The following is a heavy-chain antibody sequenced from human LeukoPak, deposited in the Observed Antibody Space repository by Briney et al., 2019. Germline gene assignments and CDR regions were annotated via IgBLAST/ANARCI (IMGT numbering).Heavy chain of an antibody. CDR3: MKDGLVRGVQPFDY. D-gene: IGHD3-10*01. CDR2: IYSGGST. Sequence: GGSLRLSCAASGFTFTNYAMSWVRQAPGKGLEWVSVIYSGGSTYYADSVKGRFTISRDNSKNTLYLQMSSLRAEDTAVYYCMKDGLVRGVQPFDYWGQGTLVTVSS. CDR1: GFTFTNYA. V-gene: IGHV3-66*01. J-gene: IGHJ4*02.